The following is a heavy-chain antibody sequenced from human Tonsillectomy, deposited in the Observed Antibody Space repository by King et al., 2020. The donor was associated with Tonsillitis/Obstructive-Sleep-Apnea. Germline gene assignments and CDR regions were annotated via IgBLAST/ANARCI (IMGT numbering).Heavy chain of an antibody. CDR2: IWYDGNYK. D-gene: IGHD6-19*01. J-gene: IGHJ4*02. CDR3: TRGGKAVADSWGYYLDY. V-gene: IGHV3-33*01. Sequence: VQLVESGGGVVQPGRSLRLSCAASGFTFSTYDMHWVRQAPGRGLEWVAIIWYDGNYKYYADSVKGRFTTSRDNSNNTMYLQMNSLRAEDTAVYYCTRGGKAVADSWGYYLDYWGQGTLLRVFS. CDR1: GFTFSTYD.